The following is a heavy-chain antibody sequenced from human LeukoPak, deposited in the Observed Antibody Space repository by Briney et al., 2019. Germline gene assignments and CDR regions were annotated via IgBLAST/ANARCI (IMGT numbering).Heavy chain of an antibody. CDR2: INHSGST. CDR1: GDSISRSNYY. V-gene: IGHV4-39*07. J-gene: IGHJ5*02. Sequence: SETLSLTCTVSGDSISRSNYYWSWIRQPPGKGLEWIGEINHSGSTNYNPSLKSRVTISVDTSKNQFSLKLSSVTAADTAVYYCARVLGYCSGGSCYSRARVDWFDPWGQGTLVTVSS. D-gene: IGHD2-15*01. CDR3: ARVLGYCSGGSCYSRARVDWFDP.